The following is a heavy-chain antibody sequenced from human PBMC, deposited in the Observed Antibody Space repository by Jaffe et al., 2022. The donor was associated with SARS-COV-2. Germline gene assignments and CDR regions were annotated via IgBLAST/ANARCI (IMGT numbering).Heavy chain of an antibody. Sequence: QVQLVQSGAEVKKPGASVKVSCKVSGYTLTELSMHWVRQAPGKGLEWMGGFDPEDGETIYAQKFQGRVTMTEDTSTDTAYMELSSLRSEDTAVYYCATAYSGYYPNAPLRYYYYYMDVWGKGTTVTVSS. V-gene: IGHV1-24*01. CDR3: ATAYSGYYPNAPLRYYYYYMDV. D-gene: IGHD3-22*01. J-gene: IGHJ6*03. CDR2: FDPEDGET. CDR1: GYTLTELS.